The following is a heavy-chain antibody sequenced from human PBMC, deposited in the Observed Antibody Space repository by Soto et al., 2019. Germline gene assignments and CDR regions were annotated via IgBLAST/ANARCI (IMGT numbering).Heavy chain of an antibody. Sequence: PGESLKISCKGSGYRFSIYWIGWVRQMPGKGLEWVGNIYPGDSRSTYSPSYQGQVIISADKSIDTAYLQWSSLKASDTAVYYCARLYSSSPPYYYYGMDVWGQGTTVTVSS. CDR1: GYRFSIYW. V-gene: IGHV5-51*01. J-gene: IGHJ6*02. CDR3: ARLYSSSPPYYYYGMDV. D-gene: IGHD6-13*01. CDR2: IYPGDSRS.